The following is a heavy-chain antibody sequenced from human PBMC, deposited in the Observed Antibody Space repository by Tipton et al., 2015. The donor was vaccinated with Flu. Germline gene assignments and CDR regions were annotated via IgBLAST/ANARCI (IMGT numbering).Heavy chain of an antibody. CDR3: ARKAGGYDK. J-gene: IGHJ4*02. V-gene: IGHV5-51*03. D-gene: IGHD5-12*01. CDR2: IYPGDSDT. Sequence: VQLVQSGAEVKKPGEPLKISCKGSGYSFSDYWIAWVRQLPGKGLEWMGIIYPGDSDTRYRPSFQDQVTFSADTSTSTAYLQWTSLKAADTAMYFCARKAGGYDKWGQGTLVSVSS. CDR1: GYSFSDYW.